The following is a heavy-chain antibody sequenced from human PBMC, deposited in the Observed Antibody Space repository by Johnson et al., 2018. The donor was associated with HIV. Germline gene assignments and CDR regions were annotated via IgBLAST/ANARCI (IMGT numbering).Heavy chain of an antibody. CDR2: ISYDGINK. CDR3: ARDSSNSFRFEMYAFDI. Sequence: QVQLVESGGGVVQPGRSLRISCAASGFTFSSYGMHWVRQAPGKGLEWVAVISYDGINKYYADSVKGRFTISRDNSKNTLYLQMNSLRPEDTAVYYCARDSSNSFRFEMYAFDIWGQGTMVTVSS. D-gene: IGHD6-6*01. J-gene: IGHJ3*02. V-gene: IGHV3-30*03. CDR1: GFTFSSYG.